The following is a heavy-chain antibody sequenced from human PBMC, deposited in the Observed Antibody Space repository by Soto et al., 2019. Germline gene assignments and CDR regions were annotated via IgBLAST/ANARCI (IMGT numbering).Heavy chain of an antibody. D-gene: IGHD1-26*01. J-gene: IGHJ4*02. CDR1: GLPFTNFC. CDR2: IKSDGSGT. V-gene: IGHV3-74*01. Sequence: VGSRRLSCAASGLPFTNFCMHWVRQAPGEGLVWVSRIKSDGSGTRYAESVKGRFTISRDKDKNTLYLQINSLRVENTAVYYCENSYWPVGNYWGQGIPVNVSS. CDR3: ENSYWPVGNY.